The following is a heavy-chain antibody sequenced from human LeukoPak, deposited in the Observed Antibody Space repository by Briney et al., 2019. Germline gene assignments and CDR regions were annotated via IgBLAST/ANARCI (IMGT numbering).Heavy chain of an antibody. V-gene: IGHV3-30*18. CDR3: AKVRTAAGNFSDY. J-gene: IGHJ4*02. Sequence: PGGSLRLSCAASGFTFSSYGMPWVRQAPGKGLEWVAVISYDGSNKYYADSVKGRFTISRDNSKNTLYLQMNSLRAEDTAVYYCAKVRTAAGNFSDYWGQGTLVTVSS. CDR1: GFTFSSYG. D-gene: IGHD6-13*01. CDR2: ISYDGSNK.